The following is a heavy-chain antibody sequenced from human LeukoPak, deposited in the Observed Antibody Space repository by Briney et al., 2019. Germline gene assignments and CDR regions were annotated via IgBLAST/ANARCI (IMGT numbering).Heavy chain of an antibody. J-gene: IGHJ4*02. V-gene: IGHV3-30-3*01. D-gene: IGHD1-26*01. Sequence: GRSLRLSCAASGFTFSSYAMHWVRQAPGKGLEWVAVISYDGSNKYYADSVKGRFTISRDNSKDTAFLQMSSLTVEDTAVYYCAGTISTGAGIDSWGQGTLVTVSS. CDR2: ISYDGSNK. CDR1: GFTFSSYA. CDR3: AGTISTGAGIDS.